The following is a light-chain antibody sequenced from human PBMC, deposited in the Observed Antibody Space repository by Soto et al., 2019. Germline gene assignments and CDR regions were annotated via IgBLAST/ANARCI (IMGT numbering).Light chain of an antibody. V-gene: IGKV3-11*01. CDR3: QQRYNWPPIT. J-gene: IGKJ5*01. CDR1: QSVTSH. Sequence: DIVLTQSPATLSLSPGERATLSCRASQSVTSHLAWYQQKPGQAPRLLIYDASNRATGIPARFSGSGSGTDFTLTISSLEPEDFAVYYCQQRYNWPPITFGQGTRLEI. CDR2: DAS.